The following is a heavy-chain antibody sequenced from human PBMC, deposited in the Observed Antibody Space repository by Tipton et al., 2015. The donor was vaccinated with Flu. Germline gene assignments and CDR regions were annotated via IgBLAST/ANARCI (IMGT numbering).Heavy chain of an antibody. CDR2: MNPNSGNT. J-gene: IGHJ3*02. CDR1: GYTFTSYD. V-gene: IGHV1-8*01. CDR3: ARDEYYYDSSGYSASAFDI. Sequence: QVQLVQSGAEVKKPGASVKVSCKASGYTFTSYDINWVRQATGQGLEWMGWMNPNSGNTGYAQKFQGRVTMTRNTSVSTAYMELSSLRSEDTAVYYCARDEYYYDSSGYSASAFDIWGQGTMVTVSS. D-gene: IGHD3-22*01.